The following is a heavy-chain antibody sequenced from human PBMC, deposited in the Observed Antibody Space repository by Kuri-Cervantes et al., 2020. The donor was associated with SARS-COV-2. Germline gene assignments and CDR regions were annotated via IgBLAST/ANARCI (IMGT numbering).Heavy chain of an antibody. CDR1: GFTFSSYA. CDR3: ARDRSTHYFDY. CDR2: ISYDGSNK. Sequence: GGSLRLSCAASGFTFSSYAMHWVRQAPGKGLEWVAVISYDGSNKYYADSVKGRFTISRDNSKNTLYLQMNSLGAEDTAVYYCARDRSTHYFDYWGQGTLVTVSS. V-gene: IGHV3-30-3*01. J-gene: IGHJ4*02.